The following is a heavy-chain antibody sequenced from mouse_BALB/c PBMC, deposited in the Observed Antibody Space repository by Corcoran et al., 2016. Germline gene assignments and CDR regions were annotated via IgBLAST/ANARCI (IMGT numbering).Heavy chain of an antibody. CDR3: AREVPGGNPLDY. CDR1: GYTFTSYV. J-gene: IGHJ2*01. CDR2: IYPYNDGI. D-gene: IGHD2-1*01. V-gene: IGHV1S136*01. Sequence: EVQLQQSGPELVKPGASVKMSCKASGYTFTSYVIHWVKQKPGQGLEWIGYIYPYNDGIKYNEKFTGKATLTSDKSSSTAYMWLNSLTSADSAVYYCAREVPGGNPLDYSGQGTTLAVSS.